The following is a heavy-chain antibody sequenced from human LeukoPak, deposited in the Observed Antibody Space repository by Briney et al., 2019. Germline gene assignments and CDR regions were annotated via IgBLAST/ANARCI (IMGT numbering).Heavy chain of an antibody. CDR2: IGTASDT. D-gene: IGHD1-1*01. J-gene: IGHJ6*03. CDR3: ARGPPRGKYYYMDV. V-gene: IGHV3-13*01. CDR1: GFTFSSFD. Sequence: GGSLRLSCAASGFTFSSFDMHWVRHPTGQGLEWGSTIGTASDTYYPGSVEGRFTLSRDNAKTSLYLQMNSLTPGDTAVYYCARGPPRGKYYYMDVWGKGTTVTVSS.